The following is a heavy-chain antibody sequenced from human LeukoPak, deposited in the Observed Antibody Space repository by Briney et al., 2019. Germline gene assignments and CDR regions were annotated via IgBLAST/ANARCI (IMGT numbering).Heavy chain of an antibody. CDR3: ARGYDTTGYFSY. CDR1: GYSFTSYW. Sequence: GESLKISCKGSGYSFTSYWIGWVRQAPGQGLEWMGWIDTNTGNPTYAQGFIGRFVFSLDTSVTTAYLQISSLKAEDTAVYYCARGYDTTGYFSYWGQGTLVTVSS. J-gene: IGHJ4*02. D-gene: IGHD3-22*01. CDR2: IDTNTGNP. V-gene: IGHV7-4-1*02.